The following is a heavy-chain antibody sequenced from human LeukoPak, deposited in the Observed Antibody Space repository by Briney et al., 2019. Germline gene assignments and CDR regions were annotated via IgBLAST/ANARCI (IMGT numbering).Heavy chain of an antibody. J-gene: IGHJ4*02. CDR3: ARRWVTMVRGVSPFDY. Sequence: PSETLSLTCDVYGGSFSGYYWSWIRQPPGKGLEWIGEVNHSGSTNYNPSLKSRVTISVDTSKNQFSLKPSSVTAADTAVYYCARRWVTMVRGVSPFDYWGQGTLVTVSS. D-gene: IGHD3-10*01. CDR1: GGSFSGYY. CDR2: VNHSGST. V-gene: IGHV4-34*01.